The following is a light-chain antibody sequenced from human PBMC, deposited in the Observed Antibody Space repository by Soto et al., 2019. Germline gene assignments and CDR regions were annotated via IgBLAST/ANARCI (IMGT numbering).Light chain of an antibody. CDR3: RQYGTSLGIH. CDR2: GAS. J-gene: IGKJ4*01. CDR1: QSVSSNF. Sequence: EIVLTQSPGTLSLSPGERATLSCRASQSVSSNFLAWYQEKLGQAPRLLIYGASKRATGIPDRFSGSGSGTDLTLTISRMEPEDFAVYDGRQYGTSLGIHVGGGTQVDIK. V-gene: IGKV3-20*01.